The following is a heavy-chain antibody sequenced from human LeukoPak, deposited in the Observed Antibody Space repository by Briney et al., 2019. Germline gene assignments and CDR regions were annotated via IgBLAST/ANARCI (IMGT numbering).Heavy chain of an antibody. CDR1: GFTFSSYA. V-gene: IGHV3-23*01. D-gene: IGHD4-11*01. CDR2: ISGSGGST. CDR3: ANPTTVADWYFDL. J-gene: IGHJ2*01. Sequence: GGSLRLSCAASGFTFSSYAASWVRQAPGKGLEWVSAISGSGGSTYYADSVKGRFTISRDNSKNTLYLQMNSLRAEDTAVYYCANPTTVADWYFDLWGRGTLVTVS.